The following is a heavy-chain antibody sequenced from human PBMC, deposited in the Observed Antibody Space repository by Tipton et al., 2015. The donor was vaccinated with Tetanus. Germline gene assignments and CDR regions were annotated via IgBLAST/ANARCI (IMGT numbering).Heavy chain of an antibody. CDR3: VRDARTPLF. Sequence: SLRLSCVASGFTSSEHYMSWIRQAPGKGLEWVSYISGSSSYTNYADSVKGRFTISRDNAKNSLFLQMNGLRAEDTAVYYCVRDARTPLFWGQGPLVSVSA. CDR2: ISGSSSYT. V-gene: IGHV3-11*06. J-gene: IGHJ4*02. D-gene: IGHD2-15*01. CDR1: GFTSSEHY.